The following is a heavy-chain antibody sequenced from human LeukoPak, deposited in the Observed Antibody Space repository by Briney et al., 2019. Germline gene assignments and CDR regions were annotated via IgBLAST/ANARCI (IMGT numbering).Heavy chain of an antibody. Sequence: SETLSLTCTASGGSISSYSWSWIRQPPGKGLEWIGSIYYSGSTNYNPSLKSRVNMSVDTSKNKCSLKLSSVTAGETAVYYCARHGGESIVAMILHAFDIWGQGTMVTVSS. CDR2: IYYSGST. CDR1: GGSISSYS. D-gene: IGHD5-12*01. V-gene: IGHV4-59*08. CDR3: ARHGGESIVAMILHAFDI. J-gene: IGHJ3*02.